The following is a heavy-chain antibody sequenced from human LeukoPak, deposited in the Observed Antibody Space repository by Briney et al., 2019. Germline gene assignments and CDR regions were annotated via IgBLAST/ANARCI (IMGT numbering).Heavy chain of an antibody. CDR1: GGSISRYY. J-gene: IGHJ6*02. CDR2: IYTSGST. V-gene: IGHV4-4*07. D-gene: IGHD6-13*01. Sequence: SETLSLTCTVSGGSISRYYWSWIRQPAGKGLEWIGRIYTSGSTNYNPSLKSRVTMSVDTSKNQFSLKLSSVTAADTAVYYCARDEQQLVPRGMDVWGQGTTVTVSS. CDR3: ARDEQQLVPRGMDV.